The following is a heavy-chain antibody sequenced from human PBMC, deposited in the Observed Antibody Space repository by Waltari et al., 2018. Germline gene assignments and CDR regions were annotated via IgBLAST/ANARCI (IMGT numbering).Heavy chain of an antibody. Sequence: QVQLVQSGAEVKKPGASVKVSCKASGYTFTGYYMHWVRQAPGQGLEWMGWINPNSGGTNYAQKFQGWVTMTRETSISTAYMELSRLRSDDTAVYYCAREATSSGWYARYYFDYWGQGTLVTVSS. CDR2: INPNSGGT. CDR1: GYTFTGYY. D-gene: IGHD6-19*01. J-gene: IGHJ4*02. CDR3: AREATSSGWYARYYFDY. V-gene: IGHV1-2*04.